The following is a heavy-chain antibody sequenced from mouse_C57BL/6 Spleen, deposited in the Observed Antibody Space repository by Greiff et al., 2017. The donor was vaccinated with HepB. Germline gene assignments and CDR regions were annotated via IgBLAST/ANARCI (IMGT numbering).Heavy chain of an antibody. CDR3: EREADCYYVFAY. Sequence: VQLQQPGAELVRPGSSVKLSCKASGYTFTSYWMDWVKQRPGQGLEWIGNIYPSDSETHYNQKFKDKATLTVDKSSSTAYMQLSSLTSEDSAVYYCEREADCYYVFAYWGQGTLVTVSA. J-gene: IGHJ3*01. CDR1: GYTFTSYW. D-gene: IGHD2-3*01. V-gene: IGHV1-61*01. CDR2: IYPSDSET.